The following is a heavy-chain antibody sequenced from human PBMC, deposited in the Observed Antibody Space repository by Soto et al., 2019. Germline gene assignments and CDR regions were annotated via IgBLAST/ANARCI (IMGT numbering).Heavy chain of an antibody. V-gene: IGHV3-7*05. Sequence: EVQLEESGGDLVQPGGSLRLSCVASGFTLSDYWMTWVRQAPGKGLEWVANINRDGSKKSYLDSVRGRFTFSRDNVANTFYREKDSLRADYTALYYSARDVSPGSSSLYLDAFDIWGQGTMVTVSS. J-gene: IGHJ3*02. CDR1: GFTLSDYW. CDR3: ARDVSPGSSSLYLDAFDI. CDR2: INRDGSKK. D-gene: IGHD6-13*01.